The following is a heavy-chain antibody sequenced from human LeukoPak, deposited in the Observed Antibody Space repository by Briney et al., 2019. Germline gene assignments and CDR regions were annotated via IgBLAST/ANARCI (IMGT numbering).Heavy chain of an antibody. CDR3: AKVRYYDFWSGYSPPDY. V-gene: IGHV3-23*01. CDR1: GFTFSSYA. D-gene: IGHD3-3*01. Sequence: GGSLRLSCAASGFTFSSYATSWVRQAPGKGLEWVSAISGSGGSTYYADSVKGRFTISRDNSKNTLYLQMNSLRAEDTAVYYCAKVRYYDFWSGYSPPDYWGQGTLVTVPS. J-gene: IGHJ4*02. CDR2: ISGSGGST.